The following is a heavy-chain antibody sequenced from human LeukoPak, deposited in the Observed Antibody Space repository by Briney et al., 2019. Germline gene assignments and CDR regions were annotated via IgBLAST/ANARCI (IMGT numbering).Heavy chain of an antibody. V-gene: IGHV6-1*01. CDR1: GDSVSSNSAA. D-gene: IGHD5-12*01. Sequence: SQTLSLTCAISGDSVSSNSAAWNWIRQSPSRGLEWLGRTYYRSKWYNDYAVSVKSRITINPDTSKNQFSLQLNSVTPEDTAVYYCARGKNEATTYYYYYMDVWGKGTTVTVSS. CDR3: ARGKNEATTYYYYYMDV. J-gene: IGHJ6*03. CDR2: TYYRSKWYN.